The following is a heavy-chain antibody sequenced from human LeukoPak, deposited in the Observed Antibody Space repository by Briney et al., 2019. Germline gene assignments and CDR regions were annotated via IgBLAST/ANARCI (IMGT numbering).Heavy chain of an antibody. CDR2: VYYSGTT. CDR3: ARHEEDDAFDI. CDR1: GGSISSSSYY. V-gene: IGHV4-39*01. J-gene: IGHJ3*02. Sequence: SETLSLTCTVSGGSISSSSYYWGWVRQPPGKGLEWIGSVYYSGTTYYNPSLNSRVTISVDTSKNQFSLRLRSVTAADTAVYYCARHEEDDAFDIWGQGTMVTVSS.